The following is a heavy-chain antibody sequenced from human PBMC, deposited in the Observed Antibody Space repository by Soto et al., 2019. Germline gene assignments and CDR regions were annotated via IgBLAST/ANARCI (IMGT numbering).Heavy chain of an antibody. V-gene: IGHV1-18*01. CDR2: ISAYNGNT. D-gene: IGHD2-2*01. CDR1: GYTFTSYG. CDR3: ARDVPADGNWFDP. J-gene: IGHJ5*02. Sequence: GASVKVSCNASGYTFTSYGISLVRQAPGQGLEWMGWISAYNGNTNYAQKLQGRVTMTTDTSTSTAYMELRSLRSDDTAVYYCARDVPADGNWFDPWGQGTLVTVSS.